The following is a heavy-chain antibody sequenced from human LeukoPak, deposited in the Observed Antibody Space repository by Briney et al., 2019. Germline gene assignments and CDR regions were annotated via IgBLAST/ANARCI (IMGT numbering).Heavy chain of an antibody. D-gene: IGHD6-19*01. CDR2: ISGSGGST. CDR1: GFTFSSYA. CDR3: AKEEWLVRGWFDY. J-gene: IGHJ4*02. Sequence: PGGSLRLSCAASGFTFSSYARSWVRQAPGKGLEWVSAISGSGGSTYYADSVKGRFTISRDNSKNTLYLQMNSPRAEDTAVYYCAKEEWLVRGWFDYWGQGTLVTVSS. V-gene: IGHV3-23*01.